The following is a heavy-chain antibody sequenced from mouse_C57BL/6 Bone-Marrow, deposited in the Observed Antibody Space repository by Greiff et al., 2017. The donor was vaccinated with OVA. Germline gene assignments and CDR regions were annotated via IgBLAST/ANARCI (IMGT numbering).Heavy chain of an antibody. D-gene: IGHD1-1*01. J-gene: IGHJ1*03. CDR1: GYTFTSYW. CDR3: ARSRITTVVEGYFDV. CDR2: IDPSDSYT. Sequence: QVQLQQPGAELVRPGTSVKLSCKASGYTFTSYWMHWVKQRPGQGLEWIGVIDPSDSYTNYNQKFKGKATLTVDTSSSTAYMQLSSLTSEDSAVYYCARSRITTVVEGYFDVWGTGTTVTVSS. V-gene: IGHV1-59*01.